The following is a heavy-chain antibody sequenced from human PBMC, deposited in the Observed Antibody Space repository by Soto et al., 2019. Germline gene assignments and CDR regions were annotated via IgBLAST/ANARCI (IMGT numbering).Heavy chain of an antibody. D-gene: IGHD2-2*02. J-gene: IGHJ5*02. Sequence: QVQLVQSGAEVKKPGSSVKVSCKASGGTFSSYAISWVRQAPGQGLEWMGGIIPIFGTANYAQKFQGRVTITADESTSTAYMELSSLRSEDTAVYYCASIIVVVPAAIPSWFDPWGQGTLVTVSS. V-gene: IGHV1-69*01. CDR1: GGTFSSYA. CDR3: ASIIVVVPAAIPSWFDP. CDR2: IIPIFGTA.